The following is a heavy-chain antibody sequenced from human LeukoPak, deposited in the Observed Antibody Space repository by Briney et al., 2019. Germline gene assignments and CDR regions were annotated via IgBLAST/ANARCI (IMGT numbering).Heavy chain of an antibody. CDR2: ISAYNGNT. CDR1: GYTFTSYG. D-gene: IGHD2-2*01. Sequence: GASVKVSCKASGYTFTSYGISWVRQAPGQGLEWMGWISAYNGNTNYAQKFQGRVTMTRDTSISTAYMELSRLRSDDTAVYYCARENIVVVPAANVDYYYYMDVWGKGTTVTISS. V-gene: IGHV1-18*01. J-gene: IGHJ6*03. CDR3: ARENIVVVPAANVDYYYYMDV.